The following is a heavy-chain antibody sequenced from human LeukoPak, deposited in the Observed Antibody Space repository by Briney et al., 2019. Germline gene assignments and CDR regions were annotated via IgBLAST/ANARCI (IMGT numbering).Heavy chain of an antibody. CDR3: ARELGAAAVDQDY. V-gene: IGHV1-69*04. D-gene: IGHD6-13*01. Sequence: SVKVSCKASGGTFSSYAISWVRQAPGQGLEWMGRIIPILVIANYAQKSQGRVTITADKSTSTAYMELSSLRSEDTAVYYCARELGAAAVDQDYWGQGTLVTVSS. CDR2: IIPILVIA. J-gene: IGHJ4*02. CDR1: GGTFSSYA.